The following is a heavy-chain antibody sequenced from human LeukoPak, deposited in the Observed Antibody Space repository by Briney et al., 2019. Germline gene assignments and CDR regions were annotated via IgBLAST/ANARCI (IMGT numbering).Heavy chain of an antibody. CDR1: GGSISSYY. V-gene: IGHV4-4*07. Sequence: SETLSLTCTVSGGSISSYYWSWIRQPAGRGLEWIGRIYTSGSTNYNPSLKSRVTMSVDTSKNQFSLKLSSVTAADTAVYYCARDLMTNYYYYYYMDVWGKGTTVTVSS. CDR3: ARDLMTNYYYYYYMDV. D-gene: IGHD3-16*01. CDR2: IYTSGST. J-gene: IGHJ6*03.